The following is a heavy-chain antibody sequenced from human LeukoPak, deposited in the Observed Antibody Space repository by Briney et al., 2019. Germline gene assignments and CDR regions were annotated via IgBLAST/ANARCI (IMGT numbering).Heavy chain of an antibody. J-gene: IGHJ6*03. CDR1: GLTFRHYG. Sequence: GGSLRLSCAASGLTFRHYGMHWVRQTPGKGLEWVAFIESDESISQYADLVKGRFTISRDNSKNTLYVQMNSLRAEDTAVYYCAKEGYSRGYYSYYYMDVWGKGTTVTVSS. CDR2: IESDESIS. CDR3: AKEGYSRGYYSYYYMDV. D-gene: IGHD6-13*01. V-gene: IGHV3-30*02.